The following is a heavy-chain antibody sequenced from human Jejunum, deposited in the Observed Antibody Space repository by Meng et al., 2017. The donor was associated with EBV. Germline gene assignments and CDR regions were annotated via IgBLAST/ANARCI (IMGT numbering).Heavy chain of an antibody. J-gene: IGHJ4*02. V-gene: IGHV4-30-2*01. CDR3: ARGAYFDY. Sequence: LHMREAGSGLVKPSETLSLTCAVFGGSISSGGYSWHWIRQPPGKGLQWIGYIYYSGSAFYNPSLKSRVTLSVDRSKNQFSLNLSSVTAADTAVYYCARGAYFDYWGQGTLVTVSS. CDR1: GGSISSGGYS. CDR2: IYYSGSA.